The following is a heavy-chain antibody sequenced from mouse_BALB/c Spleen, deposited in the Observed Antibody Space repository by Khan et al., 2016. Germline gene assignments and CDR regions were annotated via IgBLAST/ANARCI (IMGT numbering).Heavy chain of an antibody. V-gene: IGHV14-3*02. CDR2: IDPANGNT. CDR1: VFNIKDTY. Sequence: VQLKQSGAELVKPGASVKLSCTASVFNIKDTYMHWVKQRPEQGLEWIGRIDPANGNTKYDPKFQGKATITADTSSNTAYLQLSSLTSEDTAVYYCARWDWYFDVWGAGTTVTVSS. J-gene: IGHJ1*01. CDR3: ARWDWYFDV.